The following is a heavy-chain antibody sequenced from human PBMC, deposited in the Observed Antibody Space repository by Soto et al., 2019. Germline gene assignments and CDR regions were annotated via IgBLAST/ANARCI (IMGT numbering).Heavy chain of an antibody. V-gene: IGHV4-59*01. CDR1: GGSISSYY. CDR3: ARDLGAYYDILTGYYMEGNWFDP. Sequence: SETLSLTCTVSGGSISSYYWSWIRQPPRKGLEWIGYIYYSGSTNYNPSLKSRVTISVDTSKNQFSLKLSSVTAADTAVYYCARDLGAYYDILTGYYMEGNWFDPWGQGTLVTVSS. D-gene: IGHD3-9*01. J-gene: IGHJ5*02. CDR2: IYYSGST.